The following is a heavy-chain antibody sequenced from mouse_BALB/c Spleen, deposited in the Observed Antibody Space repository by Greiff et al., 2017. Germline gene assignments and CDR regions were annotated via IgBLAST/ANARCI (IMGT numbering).Heavy chain of an antibody. CDR3: AVDGYPRGDY. Sequence: QVTLKESGPGILQPSQTLSLTCSFSGFSLSTSGMGVSWIRQPSGKGLEWLAHIYWDDDKRYNPSLKSRLTISKDTSSNQVFLKITSVDTADTATYYCAVDGYPRGDYWGQGTSVTVSS. CDR2: IYWDDDK. J-gene: IGHJ4*01. V-gene: IGHV8-12*01. CDR1: GFSLSTSGMG. D-gene: IGHD2-3*01.